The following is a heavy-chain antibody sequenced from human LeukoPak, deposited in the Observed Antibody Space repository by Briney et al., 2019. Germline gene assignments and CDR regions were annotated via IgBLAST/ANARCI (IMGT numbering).Heavy chain of an antibody. CDR3: AKSRSGAGHGGDAFDI. CDR1: GFTFDDYA. Sequence: AGGSLRLSCAASGFTFDDYAMHWVRQAPGKGLEWGSGISWNSGSIGYADSVKGRFTISRDNAKNSLYLQMNSMRAEDMALYYCAKSRSGAGHGGDAFDIWGQGTMVTVSS. CDR2: ISWNSGSI. V-gene: IGHV3-9*03. D-gene: IGHD2-15*01. J-gene: IGHJ3*02.